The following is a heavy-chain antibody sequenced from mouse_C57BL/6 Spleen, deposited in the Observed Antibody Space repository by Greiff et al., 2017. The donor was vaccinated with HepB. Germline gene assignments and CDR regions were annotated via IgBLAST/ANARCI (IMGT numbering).Heavy chain of an antibody. D-gene: IGHD1-1*01. Sequence: EVQLQQSGAELVRPGASVKLSCTASGFNIKDYYMHWVKQRPEQGLEWIGRIDPEDGDTEYAPKFQGKATMTADTSSNTAYLQLSSLTSEDTAVYYCTFHYYGSSNFDYWGQGTTLTVSS. J-gene: IGHJ2*01. CDR3: TFHYYGSSNFDY. V-gene: IGHV14-1*01. CDR1: GFNIKDYY. CDR2: IDPEDGDT.